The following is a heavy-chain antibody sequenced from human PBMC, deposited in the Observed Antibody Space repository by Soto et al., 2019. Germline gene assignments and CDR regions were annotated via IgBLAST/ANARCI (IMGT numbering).Heavy chain of an antibody. CDR2: ISGSGGST. CDR1: GFTFSSYA. Sequence: PWGALWLSCAASGFTFSSYAISLVRQAPGKGLEWVTAISGSGGSTYYAHSGKGRYTNSRDNSKNTLYLQMNSLRAEDTAVYYCAKDSYYDFWSGYYVYYGMDVWGQGMTVT. CDR3: AKDSYYDFWSGYYVYYGMDV. D-gene: IGHD3-3*01. J-gene: IGHJ6*01. V-gene: IGHV3-23*01.